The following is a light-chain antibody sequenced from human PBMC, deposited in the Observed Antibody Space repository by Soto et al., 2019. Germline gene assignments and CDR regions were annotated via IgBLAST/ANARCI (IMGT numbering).Light chain of an antibody. J-gene: IGKJ2*01. V-gene: IGKV1-39*01. CDR3: QQSYITPYT. CDR2: AAS. CDR1: QSINVH. Sequence: DIQMTQSPSSLSASVGDTVTITCRASQSINVHLNWYQQKPGKVPKLLIYAASNLQSGVPSRFSGSGSETDFTLTISSLQPEDFATYYCQQSYITPYTFGQGTKLEIK.